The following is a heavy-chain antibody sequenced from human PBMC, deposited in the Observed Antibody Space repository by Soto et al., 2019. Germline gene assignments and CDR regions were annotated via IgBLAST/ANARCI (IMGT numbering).Heavy chain of an antibody. Sequence: GGSLRLSCAASGFTFSSYWMHWVRQAPGKGLVWVSRINSDGSTTTYADSVRGRFTISRDNAKNTLYLQMNSLRAEDTAVYYCASTLLGPYYFDYWGQGTLVTVSS. J-gene: IGHJ4*02. D-gene: IGHD3-16*01. CDR2: INSDGSTT. V-gene: IGHV3-74*01. CDR3: ASTLLGPYYFDY. CDR1: GFTFSSYW.